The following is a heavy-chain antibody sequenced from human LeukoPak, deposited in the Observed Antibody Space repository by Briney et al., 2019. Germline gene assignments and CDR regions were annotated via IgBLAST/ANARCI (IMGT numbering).Heavy chain of an antibody. J-gene: IGHJ4*01. Sequence: SETLSLTCAVSGYSISSGYYWGWIRQPPGKGLEWIGSVYHSGITYYNPSLKSRVTLSVDTSKNQFSLKLSSVTAADTAVYYCARSVGYWGQGTLVTVSS. CDR2: VYHSGIT. CDR3: ARSVGY. V-gene: IGHV4-38-2*01. CDR1: GYSISSGYY.